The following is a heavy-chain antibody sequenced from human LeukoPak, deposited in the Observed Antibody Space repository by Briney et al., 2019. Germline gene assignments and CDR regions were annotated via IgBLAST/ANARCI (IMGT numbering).Heavy chain of an antibody. J-gene: IGHJ4*02. CDR2: IYYSGSP. Sequence: SETLSLTCTVSGGSISSNNYYWDWIRQPPGKGLEWIGSIYYSGSPYYNPSLKSRVTISVDTSKNQFSLRLRSVTAADTAVYYCATWRTAKTGFDYWGQGTLVTVSS. CDR1: GGSISSNNYY. V-gene: IGHV4-39*01. D-gene: IGHD1-1*01. CDR3: ATWRTAKTGFDY.